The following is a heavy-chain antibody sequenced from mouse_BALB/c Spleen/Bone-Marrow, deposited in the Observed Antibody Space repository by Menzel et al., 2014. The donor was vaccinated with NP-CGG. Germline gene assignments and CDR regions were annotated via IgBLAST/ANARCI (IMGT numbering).Heavy chain of an antibody. D-gene: IGHD4-1*01. CDR1: GYTFTSYA. Sequence: VQLQESGAELARPGASVKMSCKASGYTFTSYAMHWVKQRPGQGLEWIGYINPSSGYTNYNQKFKDKATLTADKSSSTAYMQLSSLTSEDSAVYYCARERNWDSFAYWGQGTPVTVSA. CDR2: INPSSGYT. CDR3: ARERNWDSFAY. V-gene: IGHV1-4*01. J-gene: IGHJ3*01.